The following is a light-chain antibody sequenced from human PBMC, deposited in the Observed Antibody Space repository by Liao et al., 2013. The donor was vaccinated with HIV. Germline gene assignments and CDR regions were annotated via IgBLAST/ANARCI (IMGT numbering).Light chain of an antibody. CDR3: QSADSSDTSRV. V-gene: IGLV3-25*03. CDR2: KDK. Sequence: SYELTQPPSVSVSPGQTARITCSGDALPKQYAYWYQQKPGQAPVLVIYKDKERASGIPERFSGSSSGTTVTLTISGVQAEDEADYYCQSADSSDTSRVFGGGTKLTVL. J-gene: IGLJ3*02. CDR1: ALPKQY.